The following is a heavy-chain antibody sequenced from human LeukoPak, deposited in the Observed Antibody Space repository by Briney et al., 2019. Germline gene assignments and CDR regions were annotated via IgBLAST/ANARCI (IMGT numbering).Heavy chain of an antibody. CDR2: IYHSGST. J-gene: IGHJ4*02. V-gene: IGHV4-4*02. Sequence: PSGTLSLTCAVSGGSISSSNWWSWVRQPPGKGLEWIGEIYHSGSTNYNPSLKSRVTISVDKSKNQFSLKLSSVTAADTAVYYCARAPIPLSMIVVRYFDYWGQGTLVTVSS. D-gene: IGHD3-22*01. CDR1: GGSISSSNW. CDR3: ARAPIPLSMIVVRYFDY.